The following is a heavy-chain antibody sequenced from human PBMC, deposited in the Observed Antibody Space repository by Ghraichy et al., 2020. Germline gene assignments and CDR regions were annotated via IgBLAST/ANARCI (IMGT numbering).Heavy chain of an antibody. CDR1: GGSISSTNYY. CDR2: IYYSGST. Sequence: SETLSLTCTVSGGSISSTNYYWGWIRQPPGKGLEWIGSIYYSGSTYYNPSLKSRVTISVDTSKNQFSLKLSSVTAADTSVYYCARRPRYCSGGTCGDDYWGQGPLVTVSS. J-gene: IGHJ4*02. D-gene: IGHD2-15*01. V-gene: IGHV4-39*01. CDR3: ARRPRYCSGGTCGDDY.